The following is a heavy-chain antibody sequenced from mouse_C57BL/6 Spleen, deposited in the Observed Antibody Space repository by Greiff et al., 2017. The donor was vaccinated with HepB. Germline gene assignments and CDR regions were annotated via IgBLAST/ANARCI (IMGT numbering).Heavy chain of an antibody. Sequence: QVQLQQPGAELVKPGASVKLSCKASGYTFTSYWMQWVKQRPGQGLEWIGEIDPSDSYTNYNQKFKGKATLTVDTSSSTAYMQLSSLTSEDSAVYYCARLMVTSFAYWGQGTLVTVSA. CDR3: ARLMVTSFAY. D-gene: IGHD2-2*01. J-gene: IGHJ3*01. CDR2: IDPSDSYT. V-gene: IGHV1-50*01. CDR1: GYTFTSYW.